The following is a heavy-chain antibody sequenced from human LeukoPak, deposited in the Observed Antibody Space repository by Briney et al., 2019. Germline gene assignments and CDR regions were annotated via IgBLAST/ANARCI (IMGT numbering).Heavy chain of an antibody. CDR1: GFTFSSYA. CDR3: ARGRFNGDYRGYFDY. CDR2: ISGSADTT. V-gene: IGHV3-23*01. J-gene: IGHJ4*02. Sequence: PGGSLRLSCAASGFTFSSYAMSWVRQAPGKGLEWVSGISGSADTTYYADSVKGRFTISSDSSKNTLFLQMNSLRAEDTAVYYCARGRFNGDYRGYFDYWGQGTLVTVSS. D-gene: IGHD4-17*01.